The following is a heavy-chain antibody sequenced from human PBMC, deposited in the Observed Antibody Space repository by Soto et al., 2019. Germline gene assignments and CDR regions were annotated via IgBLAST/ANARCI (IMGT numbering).Heavy chain of an antibody. CDR2: TYYRSKWYN. CDR3: ARFDVVVVGNSFYYGLDV. CDR1: RDSVSSDSAG. Sequence: HSQTLSLTCALSRDSVSSDSAGCAWIRQSPSRGLEWLGRTYYRSKWYNHYAVSVEGRITINADTSKNEFSLHLNTVTPEDTAVYFCARFDVVVVGNSFYYGLDVWGQGTPVTVSS. J-gene: IGHJ6*02. D-gene: IGHD2-15*01. V-gene: IGHV6-1*01.